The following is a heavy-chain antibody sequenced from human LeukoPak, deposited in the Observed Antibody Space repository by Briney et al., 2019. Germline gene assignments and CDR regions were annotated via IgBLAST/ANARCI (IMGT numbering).Heavy chain of an antibody. Sequence: PSETLSLTCTVSGGSISSYYWSWIRQPPGKGLEWIGYIYYSGNTNYNPSLKSRVTISVDTSKNQFSLKLSSVTAADTAVYFCARDPLYRDMDVWGQGTTVTVSS. CDR1: GGSISSYY. CDR3: ARDPLYRDMDV. J-gene: IGHJ6*02. D-gene: IGHD1-26*01. V-gene: IGHV4-59*01. CDR2: IYYSGNT.